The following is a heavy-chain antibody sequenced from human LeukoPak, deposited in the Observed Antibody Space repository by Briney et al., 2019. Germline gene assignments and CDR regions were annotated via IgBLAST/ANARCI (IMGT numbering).Heavy chain of an antibody. CDR3: VRGYSFGPYGMDV. CDR2: ISDSGGST. CDR1: GFPFSSYA. Sequence: PGGSLRLSCSAPGFPFSSYAMDWVRQAPGKGLEYVSVISDSGGSTYYADSVKGRFTISRDNSKNTLYLSSLRAEDTAVYFCVRGYSFGPYGMDVWGQGTTVTVSS. V-gene: IGHV3-64D*09. D-gene: IGHD2-15*01. J-gene: IGHJ6*02.